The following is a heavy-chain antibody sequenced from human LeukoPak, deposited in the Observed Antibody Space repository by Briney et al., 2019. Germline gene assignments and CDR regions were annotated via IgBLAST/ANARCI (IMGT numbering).Heavy chain of an antibody. CDR1: GGSISSYY. Sequence: SETLSLTCTVSGGSISSYYWSGIRQPPGKGLEWIGYIYYSGSTNYNPSLKSRVTISVDTSKNQFSLKLSSVTAADTAVYYCARRGSGWYFGAFDIWGQGTMVTVSS. J-gene: IGHJ3*02. D-gene: IGHD6-19*01. CDR3: ARRGSGWYFGAFDI. V-gene: IGHV4-59*08. CDR2: IYYSGST.